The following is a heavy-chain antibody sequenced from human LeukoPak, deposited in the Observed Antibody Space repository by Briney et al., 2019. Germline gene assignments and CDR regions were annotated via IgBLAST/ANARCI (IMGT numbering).Heavy chain of an antibody. Sequence: SETLSLTCTASGYSISSGYYWGWIRQPPGKGLEWIGYIHYSGSTNYNPSLKSRVTISVDTSKNQFSLKLSSVTAADTAVYYCARTTEGGYTYGYFYYYYMDVWGKGTTVTISS. CDR3: ARTTEGGYTYGYFYYYYMDV. CDR2: IHYSGST. CDR1: GYSISSGYY. V-gene: IGHV4-61*01. J-gene: IGHJ6*03. D-gene: IGHD5-18*01.